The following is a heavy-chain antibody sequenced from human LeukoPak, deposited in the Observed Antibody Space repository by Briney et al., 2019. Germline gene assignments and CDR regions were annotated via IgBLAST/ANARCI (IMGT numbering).Heavy chain of an antibody. CDR1: GGSIGSRNYY. V-gene: IGHV4-39*01. J-gene: IGHJ4*02. D-gene: IGHD7-27*01. Sequence: SETLSLTCTVSGGSIGSRNYYWGWIRQTPGKGLEWIGSIYYSGSTYYNPSLKSRVTISVDTSKNQFSLKLSSVTAADTAVYYCARLRLTTGEVFDYWGQGTLVTVSS. CDR3: ARLRLTTGEVFDY. CDR2: IYYSGST.